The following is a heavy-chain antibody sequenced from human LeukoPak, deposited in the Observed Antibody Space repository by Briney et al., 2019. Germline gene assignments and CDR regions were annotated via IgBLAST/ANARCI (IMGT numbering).Heavy chain of an antibody. J-gene: IGHJ4*02. D-gene: IGHD3-22*01. CDR1: GYTFTSYG. CDR2: ISAYKGNT. V-gene: IGHV1-18*01. CDR3: VRVKDYYDSSGYYLSYFDY. Sequence: ASVKVSCKASGYTFTSYGISWVRQAPGQGLEWMGWISAYKGNTNYAQKLQGRVTMTTDTSTSTAYMELRSLRSDDTAVYYCVRVKDYYDSSGYYLSYFDYWGQGTLVTVSS.